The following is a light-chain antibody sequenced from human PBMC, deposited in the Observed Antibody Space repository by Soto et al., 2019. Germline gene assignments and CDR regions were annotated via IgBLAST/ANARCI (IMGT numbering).Light chain of an antibody. V-gene: IGLV2-14*03. J-gene: IGLJ2*01. CDR3: SSYTTSSTVV. CDR2: DVT. Sequence: QSALTQPASVSGSPGQSIIISCTGTGSDVGGYNYVSWYQQHPGKAPKLLIYDVTNRPSGVSNRFFGSKSGSTASLTISGLKAEDEADYYCSSYTTSSTVVFGGGTKLTVL. CDR1: GSDVGGYNY.